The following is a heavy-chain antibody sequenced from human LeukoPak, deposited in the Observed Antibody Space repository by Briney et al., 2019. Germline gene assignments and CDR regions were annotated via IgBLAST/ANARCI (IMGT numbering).Heavy chain of an antibody. CDR1: GASISSSY. Sequence: ASETLPLTCSVSGASISSSYWSWLRQPPGKGLEWIAHIYNRDTNYNPSLQSRVTISLDTSKNQFSLKLTSVTAADTAVYYCAKNGRTWPSWGRGTLVTVSS. D-gene: IGHD2-8*01. J-gene: IGHJ5*02. CDR3: AKNGRTWPS. CDR2: IYNRDT. V-gene: IGHV4-59*03.